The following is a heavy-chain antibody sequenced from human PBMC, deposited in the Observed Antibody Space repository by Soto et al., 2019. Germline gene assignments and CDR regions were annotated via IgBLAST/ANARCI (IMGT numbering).Heavy chain of an antibody. CDR2: ICHGGRT. V-gene: IGHV4-34*02. CDR3: ARGDYGQYDAYNWFDP. CDR1: GGSFNNYC. Sequence: QVRLQQWGAGLVRPSETLSLTCAVYGGSFNNYCWRWIRQSPGKGLQWIGDICHGGRTNHNPSLKREVTIEMEGSKNQLSLRLTSVTVADTAVYYCARGDYGQYDAYNWFDPWGQGNLVTVAP. J-gene: IGHJ5*02. D-gene: IGHD3-10*01.